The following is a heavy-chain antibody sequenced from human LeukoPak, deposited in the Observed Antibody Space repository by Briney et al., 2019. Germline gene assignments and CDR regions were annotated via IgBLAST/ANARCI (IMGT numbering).Heavy chain of an antibody. Sequence: GGSLRLSCAASGFTLSSFYMTWVRQAPGKGLEWVATIKQDGSDKHYVDSVKGRFIISRDNAKNSLYLQMNSLRAEDTAVYYCARTTILDYWGQGTLVTVSS. CDR1: GFTLSSFY. V-gene: IGHV3-7*01. CDR3: ARTTILDY. J-gene: IGHJ4*02. D-gene: IGHD4-17*01. CDR2: IKQDGSDK.